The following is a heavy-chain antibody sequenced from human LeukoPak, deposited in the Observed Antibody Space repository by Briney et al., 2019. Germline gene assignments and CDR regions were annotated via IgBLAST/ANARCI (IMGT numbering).Heavy chain of an antibody. CDR1: GFTFSNYW. J-gene: IGHJ4*02. V-gene: IGHV3-74*01. Sequence: GGSLRLSCAASGFTFSNYWMHWVRQAPGKGLVWVSYITSDGSSTSYADSVKGRFTISRDNAKNTLYLQMNSLRAEDTAVYYCARDPPIAVAENYWGQGTLVTVSS. CDR2: ITSDGSST. D-gene: IGHD6-19*01. CDR3: ARDPPIAVAENY.